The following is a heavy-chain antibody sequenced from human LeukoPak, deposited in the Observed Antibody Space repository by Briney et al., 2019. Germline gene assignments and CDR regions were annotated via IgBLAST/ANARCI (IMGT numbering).Heavy chain of an antibody. CDR1: GYTFTSYY. CDR3: ASSVYQSRVVPVQNAFDI. V-gene: IGHV1-46*01. Sequence: WASVKVSCKASGYTFTSYYMHWVRQASGQGLEWMGIINPSGGSTSYAQKFQGRVTMTRDTSTSTVYMELSSLRSEDTAVYYCASSVYQSRVVPVQNAFDIWGQGTMVTVSS. CDR2: INPSGGST. D-gene: IGHD2-2*01. J-gene: IGHJ3*02.